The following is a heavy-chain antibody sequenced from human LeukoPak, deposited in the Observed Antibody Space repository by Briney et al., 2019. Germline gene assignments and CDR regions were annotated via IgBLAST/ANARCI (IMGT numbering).Heavy chain of an antibody. CDR2: IYTSGST. CDR1: GYSISSVYY. V-gene: IGHV4-4*07. CDR3: ARDPSPIAFDI. J-gene: IGHJ3*02. Sequence: SETLSLTCAVSGYSISSVYYWGWIRQPAGKGLEWIGRIYTSGSTNYNPSLKSRVTMSVDTSKNQFSLKLSSVTAADTAVYYCARDPSPIAFDIWGQGTMVTVSS.